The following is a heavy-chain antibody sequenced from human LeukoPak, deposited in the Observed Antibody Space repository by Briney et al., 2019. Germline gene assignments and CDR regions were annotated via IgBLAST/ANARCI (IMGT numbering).Heavy chain of an antibody. CDR3: ERDRGYWFLP. V-gene: IGHV3-33*01. CDR1: GFTFSSYG. D-gene: IGHD5-12*01. Sequence: AGGSLRLSCAASGFTFSSYGMHGGRQAPGEGVEWGADIWDDGSNKYYADSVKGGVTISRENIKNTLYMQMNRLREQGTGVYYCERDRGYWFLPWVQGTLLTVSS. CDR2: IWDDGSNK. J-gene: IGHJ5*02.